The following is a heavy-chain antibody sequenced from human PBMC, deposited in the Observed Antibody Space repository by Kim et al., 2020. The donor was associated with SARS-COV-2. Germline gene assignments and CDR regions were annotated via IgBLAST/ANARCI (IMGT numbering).Heavy chain of an antibody. D-gene: IGHD2-2*01. J-gene: IGHJ4*02. CDR2: T. CDR3: ARDLEACTAADY. Sequence: TNYPQKFQGRVTMPTETSTSTAYMELRSLRSDDTAVYFCARDLEACTAADYWGQGTLVTVSS. V-gene: IGHV1-18*01.